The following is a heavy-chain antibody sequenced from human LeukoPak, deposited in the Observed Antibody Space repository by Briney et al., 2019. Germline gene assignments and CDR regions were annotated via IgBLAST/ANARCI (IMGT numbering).Heavy chain of an antibody. D-gene: IGHD3-16*02. Sequence: SETLSLTCIVSGGSISSYSLNWIRQPPGKGLEWIGYIYYSGYTNYNPSLKSRVTISVDTSKNQFSLKLSSVTAADTAVYYCARGLGFYDYVGGSHLYTPYFFDYWGQGTLVTVSS. CDR3: ARGLGFYDYVGGSHLYTPYFFDY. CDR2: IYYSGYT. J-gene: IGHJ4*02. V-gene: IGHV4-59*01. CDR1: GGSISSYS.